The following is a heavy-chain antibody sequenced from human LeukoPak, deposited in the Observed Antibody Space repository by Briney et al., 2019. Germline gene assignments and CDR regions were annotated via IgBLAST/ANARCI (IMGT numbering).Heavy chain of an antibody. CDR2: ISSSSSYI. D-gene: IGHD1-26*01. J-gene: IGHJ4*02. Sequence: GGSLRLSCAASGFTFSRYSMNWVRQAAGKGLEWVSSISSSSSYIYYADSVKGRFTISRDNAKNSLYLQMNSLRAEDTAVYYCARESAGIVGPMGGVDYWGQGTLVTVSS. CDR3: ARESAGIVGPMGGVDY. CDR1: GFTFSRYS. V-gene: IGHV3-21*01.